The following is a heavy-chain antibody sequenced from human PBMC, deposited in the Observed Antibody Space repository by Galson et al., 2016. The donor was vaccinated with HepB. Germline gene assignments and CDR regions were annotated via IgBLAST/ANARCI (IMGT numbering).Heavy chain of an antibody. Sequence: SLRLSCAASGFTFSHFAIHWVRQAPGKGLEWVALISYDGTNKYYADSVQGRFTISRDNSKNTLYLQMNSLRVEDTAMYYCAREDRYYDTRAYLDYWGQGTLVTVSS. CDR2: ISYDGTNK. J-gene: IGHJ4*02. D-gene: IGHD3-22*01. CDR1: GFTFSHFA. V-gene: IGHV3-30-3*01. CDR3: AREDRYYDTRAYLDY.